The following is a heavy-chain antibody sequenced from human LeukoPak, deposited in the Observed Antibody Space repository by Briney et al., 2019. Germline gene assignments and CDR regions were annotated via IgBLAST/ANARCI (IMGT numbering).Heavy chain of an antibody. D-gene: IGHD6-6*01. J-gene: IGHJ4*02. V-gene: IGHV1-18*01. Sequence: ASVKVSCKASGYDFINYGISWVRQAPGQGLVWMGWRSIYNGNTDYKLQGRVTMTTDTSTSTAYMEVRSLRSDDTAVYYCARGGPFPSGSSSREYYLDYWGQGTLVTVSS. CDR2: RSIYNGNT. CDR3: ARGGPFPSGSSSREYYLDY. CDR1: GYDFINYG.